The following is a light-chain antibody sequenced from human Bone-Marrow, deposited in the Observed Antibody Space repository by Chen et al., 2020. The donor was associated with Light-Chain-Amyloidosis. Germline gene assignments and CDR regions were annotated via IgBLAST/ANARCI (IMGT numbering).Light chain of an antibody. V-gene: IGLV3-21*02. J-gene: IGLJ3*02. CDR1: NIGSTR. CDR2: ADS. Sequence: SYVLTQPSSVSVAPGQTATSACGGNNIGSTRVHWYQQTPGQAPLLVGYADSDRPSGIPERLSGSNSGNTATLTIGRVEAGDEADYYCQVWDRSSDRPVFGGGTKLTVL. CDR3: QVWDRSSDRPV.